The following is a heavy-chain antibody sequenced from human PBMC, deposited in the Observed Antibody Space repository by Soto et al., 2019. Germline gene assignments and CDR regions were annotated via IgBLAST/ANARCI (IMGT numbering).Heavy chain of an antibody. CDR3: ARDLGYCTNGVCHNWFDP. CDR1: GYTFTSYG. Sequence: EASVKVSCKASGYTFTSYGISWMRQAPGQELEWMGWISAYNGKTNYAQKLQGRVTMTTDTATSTAYMELGSLRSDDTAVYYCARDLGYCTNGVCHNWFDPWGQGTPVTVS. D-gene: IGHD2-8*01. J-gene: IGHJ5*02. CDR2: ISAYNGKT. V-gene: IGHV1-18*01.